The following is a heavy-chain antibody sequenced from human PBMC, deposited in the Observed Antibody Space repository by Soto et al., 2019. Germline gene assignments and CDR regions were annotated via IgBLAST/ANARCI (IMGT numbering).Heavy chain of an antibody. J-gene: IGHJ3*02. CDR3: AVAYCGGDCYHDAFDI. CDR2: ISYDGSKK. D-gene: IGHD2-21*02. V-gene: IGHV3-30*03. Sequence: PGGSLRLSCAASGFTFSKYGIHWVRQAPGKGLEWVAVISYDGSKKYTADSVKGRFTISRDNSKNTLYLQMNSLRAEDTAVYYCAVAYCGGDCYHDAFDIWGQGTMVTVSS. CDR1: GFTFSKYG.